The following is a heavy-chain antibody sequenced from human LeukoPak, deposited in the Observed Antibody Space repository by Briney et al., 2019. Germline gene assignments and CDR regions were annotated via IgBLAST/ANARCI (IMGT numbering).Heavy chain of an antibody. CDR3: TTGGHYFGS. CDR1: GFTFANYA. Sequence: PGGSLRLSCAAPGFTFANYAMSWVRQAPGKGLEWVGRIKSKSDGGTTDYAAPVTDRFIISRDDSKNTLSLQMNSLEADDTAVYYCTTGGHYFGSWGQGTLVTVSS. D-gene: IGHD3-10*01. J-gene: IGHJ4*02. V-gene: IGHV3-15*01. CDR2: IKSKSDGGTT.